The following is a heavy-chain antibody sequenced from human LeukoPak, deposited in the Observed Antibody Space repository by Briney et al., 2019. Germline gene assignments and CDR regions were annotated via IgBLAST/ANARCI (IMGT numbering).Heavy chain of an antibody. D-gene: IGHD2-2*03. Sequence: GGSLRPSCAASGITLSDYWMYWVRQGPGKGLVHVSRIESDGTRTVYADSVKGRFTISRDNAKNTMYLQMNSLRAEDTAVYYCVRGGHKLDIETSRYYYGLDVWGQGTTVTVSS. CDR1: GITLSDYW. V-gene: IGHV3-74*03. CDR2: IESDGTRT. CDR3: VRGGHKLDIETSRYYYGLDV. J-gene: IGHJ6*02.